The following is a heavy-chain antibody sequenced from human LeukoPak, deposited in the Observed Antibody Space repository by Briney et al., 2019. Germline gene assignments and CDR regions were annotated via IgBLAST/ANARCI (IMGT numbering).Heavy chain of an antibody. V-gene: IGHV3-23*01. CDR1: GFTFSSYA. CDR2: ISGSGGIT. D-gene: IGHD3-10*01. Sequence: GGSLRLSCAASGFTFSSYAMSWVRQAPGKGLEWVSAISGSGGITYYADSVKGRFTISRDNSKNTLYLQMNSLRAEDTAVYYCAKGKYYYGSGSYYGDYWGQGTLVTVSS. J-gene: IGHJ4*02. CDR3: AKGKYYYGSGSYYGDY.